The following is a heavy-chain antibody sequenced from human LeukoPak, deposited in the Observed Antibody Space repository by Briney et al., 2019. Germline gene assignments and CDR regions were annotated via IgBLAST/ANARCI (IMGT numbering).Heavy chain of an antibody. CDR3: AKARYTAGWYTFDY. CDR2: MSYDGSNE. D-gene: IGHD6-19*01. V-gene: IGHV3-30*18. J-gene: IGHJ4*02. Sequence: GGSLRLSCAASGFTFSKYGMHWVRQAPGRGLEWVALMSYDGSNEYYADSVKGRFTTSRDNPKNTLYLEMNNLRAEDTALYYCAKARYTAGWYTFDYWGQGTQVTVSS. CDR1: GFTFSKYG.